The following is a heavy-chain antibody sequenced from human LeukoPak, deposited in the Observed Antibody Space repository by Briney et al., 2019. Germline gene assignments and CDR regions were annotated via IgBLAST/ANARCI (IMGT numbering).Heavy chain of an antibody. J-gene: IGHJ6*02. CDR1: GFTFSDYY. V-gene: IGHV3-11*01. CDR3: AREGTDSSSWYPYYYYYYGMDV. Sequence: GGSLRLSCAAPGFTFSDYYMSWIRQAPGKGLEWVSYISSSGSTIYYADSVKGRFTISRDNAKNSLYLQMNSLRAEDTAVYYCAREGTDSSSWYPYYYYYYGMDVWGQGTTVTVSS. CDR2: ISSSGSTI. D-gene: IGHD6-13*01.